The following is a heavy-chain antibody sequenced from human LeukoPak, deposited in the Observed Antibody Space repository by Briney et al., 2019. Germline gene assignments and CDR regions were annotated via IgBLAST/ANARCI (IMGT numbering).Heavy chain of an antibody. V-gene: IGHV1-46*01. J-gene: IGHJ6*03. Sequence: ASVKVSCKASGCTFTSYYMHWVRQAPGQGLEWVGIINPSGGGTSYAQKFQGRVTMTTDMSTSTVYMELSSLTSDDTAMYYCARLARYSSSPISPLYYHYYMDVWGKGTTVTVSS. CDR2: INPSGGGT. CDR1: GCTFTSYY. D-gene: IGHD6-19*01. CDR3: ARLARYSSSPISPLYYHYYMDV.